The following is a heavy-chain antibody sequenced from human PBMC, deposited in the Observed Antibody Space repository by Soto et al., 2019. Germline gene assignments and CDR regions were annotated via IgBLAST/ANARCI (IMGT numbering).Heavy chain of an antibody. V-gene: IGHV3-33*01. Sequence: GGSLRLSCAASGFTFSSYGMHWVRQAPGKGLEWVAVIWYDGSNKYYADSVKGRFTISRDNSNNTLYLQMNSLRAEDTAVYYCARDWDCTNGVCSDYFDYWGQGTLVTVSS. CDR2: IWYDGSNK. CDR1: GFTFSSYG. J-gene: IGHJ4*02. CDR3: ARDWDCTNGVCSDYFDY. D-gene: IGHD2-8*01.